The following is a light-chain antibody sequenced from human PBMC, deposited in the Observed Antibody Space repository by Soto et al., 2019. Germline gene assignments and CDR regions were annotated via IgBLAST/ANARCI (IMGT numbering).Light chain of an antibody. CDR2: KAS. CDR1: ESISDW. V-gene: IGKV1-5*03. CDR3: QQYNSYSPLT. J-gene: IGKJ4*01. Sequence: IHLTHSPSTFCASLGYRFTITFRSSESISDWLAWLQQKPGKAPKVLIYKASGLESGVPSRFSGSGSGTDFTLTISSLQPDDFATYYCQQYNSYSPLTFGGGTKVDIK.